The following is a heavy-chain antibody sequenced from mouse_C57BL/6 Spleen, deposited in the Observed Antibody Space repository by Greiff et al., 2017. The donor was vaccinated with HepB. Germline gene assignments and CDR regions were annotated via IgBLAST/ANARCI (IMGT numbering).Heavy chain of an antibody. Sequence: EVKLMESGGGLVKPGGSLKLSCAASGFTFSSYTMSWVRQTPEKRLEWVATISGGGGNTYYPDSVKGRFTISRDNAKNTLYLQMSSLRSEDTALYYCARHEDGSSSFDYWGQGTTLTVSS. CDR1: GFTFSSYT. V-gene: IGHV5-9*01. D-gene: IGHD1-1*01. J-gene: IGHJ2*01. CDR2: ISGGGGNT. CDR3: ARHEDGSSSFDY.